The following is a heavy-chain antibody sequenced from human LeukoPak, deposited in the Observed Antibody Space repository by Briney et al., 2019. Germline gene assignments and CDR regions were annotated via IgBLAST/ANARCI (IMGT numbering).Heavy chain of an antibody. J-gene: IGHJ4*02. CDR1: GGSISSGDYY. CDR3: ARVGSGSSISIFDY. CDR2: IYYSGST. Sequence: PSETLSLTCTVSGGSISSGDYYWSWIRQPPGKGLEWIGYIYYSGSTYYNPSLKSRVTISVDTSKNQFSLKLSSVTAAYTSVYYCARVGSGSSISIFDYWGQGTLVTVSS. V-gene: IGHV4-30-4*01. D-gene: IGHD6-6*01.